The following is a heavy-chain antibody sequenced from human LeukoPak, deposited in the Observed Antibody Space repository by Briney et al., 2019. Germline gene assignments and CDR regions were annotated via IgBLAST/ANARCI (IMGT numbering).Heavy chain of an antibody. V-gene: IGHV1-69*04. Sequence: SVKVSCKASGGTFSNDAISWVRQAPGQGLEWMGRIIPNLGMALYAQKFKGRVTITADKSPSTAYMELRSLTSEDTAVYFCARDLVCTMNCKDSWGQGTLVTVS. CDR3: ARDLVCTMNCKDS. J-gene: IGHJ4*02. D-gene: IGHD2-2*01. CDR1: GGTFSNDA. CDR2: IIPNLGMA.